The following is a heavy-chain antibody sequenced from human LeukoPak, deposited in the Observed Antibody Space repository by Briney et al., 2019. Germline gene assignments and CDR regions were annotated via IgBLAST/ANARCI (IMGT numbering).Heavy chain of an antibody. CDR1: GYSISSGYY. J-gene: IGHJ4*02. V-gene: IGHV4-38-2*01. D-gene: IGHD3-22*01. CDR3: ARLGAYYYDSSGYYYNRYFDY. Sequence: PSETLSLTCAVSGYSISSGYYWGWIRPPPGKRLEWIGNIYHSGSTYYNPSLKSRITISVDTSKNHFSLKLTSVTAADTAVYYCARLGAYYYDSSGYYYNRYFDYWGQGTLVTVSS. CDR2: IYHSGST.